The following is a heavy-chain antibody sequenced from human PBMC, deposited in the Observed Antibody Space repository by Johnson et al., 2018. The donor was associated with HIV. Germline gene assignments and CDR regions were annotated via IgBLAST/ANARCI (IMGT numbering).Heavy chain of an antibody. Sequence: QVQLVESGGGVVQPGRSLRLSCAASEFTFSNYDMHWVRQAPGKGLEWVAVISYDGSNKYYADSVKGRFTISRDNSKNTLYLQMNSLRAEDTAVYYCARDGEWELEDAFDIWGQGTMVTVSS. CDR2: ISYDGSNK. V-gene: IGHV3-30*03. D-gene: IGHD1-26*01. CDR3: ARDGEWELEDAFDI. CDR1: EFTFSNYD. J-gene: IGHJ3*02.